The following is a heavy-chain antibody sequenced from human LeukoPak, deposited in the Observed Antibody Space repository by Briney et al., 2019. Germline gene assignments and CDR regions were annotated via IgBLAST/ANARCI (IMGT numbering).Heavy chain of an antibody. CDR3: TRDHGLDV. J-gene: IGHJ6*02. Sequence: GGSLRLSCAASGFTFSSYWMSWVRQAPGKGLMWVSQINSDGSATSCADPVKGRCTVSRDNAKNMLYLEMNSLRVEDTAVYFCTRDHGLDVWGQGTTVTVSS. V-gene: IGHV3-74*01. CDR1: GFTFSSYW. CDR2: INSDGSAT.